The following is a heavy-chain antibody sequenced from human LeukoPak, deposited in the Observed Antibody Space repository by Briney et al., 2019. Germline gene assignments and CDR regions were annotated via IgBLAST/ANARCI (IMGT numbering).Heavy chain of an antibody. CDR1: VGTFSSYA. V-gene: IGHV1-69*06. CDR3: ARDRYSYGSLDWDYYYYMDA. J-gene: IGHJ6*03. CDR2: IIPLFGTA. Sequence: GSSVKGSCKASVGTFSSYAICWVRQAPGQGLEWMGGIIPLFGTANYAQKFQGRVTITADKSASTAYTELSSLRSEETAVYYCARDRYSYGSLDWDYYYYMDAWGEGTTVTVSS. D-gene: IGHD5-18*01.